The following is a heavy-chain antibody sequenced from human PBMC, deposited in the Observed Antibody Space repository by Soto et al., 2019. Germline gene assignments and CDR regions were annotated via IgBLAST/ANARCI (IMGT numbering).Heavy chain of an antibody. CDR3: ARHPVPLSPPDD. CDR1: GGSISFYY. CDR2: IYYSGST. J-gene: IGHJ4*02. D-gene: IGHD6-6*01. Sequence: PSETLSLTCTVSGGSISFYYWSWIRQPPGKGLEWIGYIYYSGSTNYNPSLKSRVTISVDTSKNQFSLKLSSVTAADTAMYYCARHPVPLSPPDDWGQGTLVTVSS. V-gene: IGHV4-59*08.